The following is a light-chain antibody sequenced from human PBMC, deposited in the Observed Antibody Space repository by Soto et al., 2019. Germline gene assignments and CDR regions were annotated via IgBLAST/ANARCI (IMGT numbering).Light chain of an antibody. CDR2: DAS. J-gene: IGKJ1*01. V-gene: IGKV1-5*01. Sequence: DMQMTQSPSTLSASVGDRVTISCRASQSIIRWLAWYQQKPGKAPKVLIFDASTLESGVPSRFSGSGFGTDFPLTSSRLQPDDFATYYCQHNNNSSVTFGQGTKVEIK. CDR1: QSIIRW. CDR3: QHNNNSSVT.